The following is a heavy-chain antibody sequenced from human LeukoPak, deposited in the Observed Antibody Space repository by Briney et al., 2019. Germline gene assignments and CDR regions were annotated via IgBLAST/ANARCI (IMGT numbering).Heavy chain of an antibody. V-gene: IGHV3-49*04. D-gene: IGHD3-22*01. J-gene: IGHJ3*02. CDR1: GFTFSSYS. Sequence: GGSLRLSCAASGFTFSSYSMSWVRQAPGKGLEWVGFIRSKAYGGTTEYAASVKGRFTISRDDSKSIAYLQMNSLKTEDTAVYYCTRERDSSGYRDAFDIWGQGTMVTVSS. CDR3: TRERDSSGYRDAFDI. CDR2: IRSKAYGGTT.